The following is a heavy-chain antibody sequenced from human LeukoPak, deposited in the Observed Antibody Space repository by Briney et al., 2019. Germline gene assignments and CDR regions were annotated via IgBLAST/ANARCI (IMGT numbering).Heavy chain of an antibody. Sequence: GGSLRLSCAASGFTFSSYAMSWVRQAPGKGLEWVSAISGSGGSTYYADSVKGRFTISRDNSKNTLYLQMNSLRAEDTAVYYCARDPTGGRYSSSWYFDYWGQGTLVTVSS. D-gene: IGHD6-13*01. J-gene: IGHJ4*02. CDR2: ISGSGGST. CDR1: GFTFSSYA. CDR3: ARDPTGGRYSSSWYFDY. V-gene: IGHV3-23*01.